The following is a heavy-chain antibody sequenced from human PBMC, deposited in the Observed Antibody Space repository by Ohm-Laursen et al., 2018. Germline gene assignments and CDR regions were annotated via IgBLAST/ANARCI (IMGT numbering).Heavy chain of an antibody. J-gene: IGHJ4*02. CDR3: GSVRSAWYVLY. CDR2: IYYSGST. CDR1: GGSISSGGYY. Sequence: SQTLSLTCAVSGGSISSGGYYWSWIRQHPGKGLEWIGYIYYSGSTYYNPSLKSRVTISLDTSKNQFSLTLTSVTAADTAMYYCGSVRSAWYVLYWGQGTLVSVSS. D-gene: IGHD6-19*01. V-gene: IGHV4-31*11.